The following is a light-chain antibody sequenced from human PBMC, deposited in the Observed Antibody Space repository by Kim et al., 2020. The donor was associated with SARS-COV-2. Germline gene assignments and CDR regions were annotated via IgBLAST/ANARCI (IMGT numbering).Light chain of an antibody. CDR1: SSDVGSYKY. CDR2: DVT. J-gene: IGLJ1*01. V-gene: IGLV2-14*01. Sequence: QSALTQPASVSGSPGQSITISCTGSSSDVGSYKYVSWYQQHPGKAPKLMIYDVTERPSGVSNRFSGSKSANTASLTISGLQAEDEADYYCSSYTGSSTYVFGTGTKVTVL. CDR3: SSYTGSSTYV.